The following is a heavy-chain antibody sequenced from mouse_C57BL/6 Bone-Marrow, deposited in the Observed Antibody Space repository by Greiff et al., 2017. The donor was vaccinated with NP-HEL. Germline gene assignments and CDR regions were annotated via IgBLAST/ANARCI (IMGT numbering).Heavy chain of an antibody. Sequence: QVHVKQSGAELMKPGASVKLSCKATGYTFTGYWIEWVKQRPGHGLEWIGEIFPGSGSTKYNEKFKGKATFTAGPSSITAYMQLRSLTTEDSAIYDCAREALSYTMDYWGQGTSVTVSS. CDR1: GYTFTGYW. D-gene: IGHD1-1*02. CDR3: AREALSYTMDY. J-gene: IGHJ4*01. CDR2: IFPGSGST. V-gene: IGHV1-9*01.